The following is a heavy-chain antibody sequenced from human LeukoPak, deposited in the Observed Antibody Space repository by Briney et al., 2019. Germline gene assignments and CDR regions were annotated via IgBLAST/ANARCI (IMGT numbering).Heavy chain of an antibody. V-gene: IGHV4-4*02. Sequence: PSGTLSLTCAVSGGSISSRNWWSWVRQPPGKGLEWIAEIHHSGNINYNPSLKGRVTISVDKSKNQFSLKLSSVTAADTAVYYCVRIRGFGADYYYYYMDVWGKGSTVTVSS. CDR2: IHHSGNI. CDR3: VRIRGFGADYYYYYMDV. D-gene: IGHD3-10*01. CDR1: GGSISSRNW. J-gene: IGHJ6*03.